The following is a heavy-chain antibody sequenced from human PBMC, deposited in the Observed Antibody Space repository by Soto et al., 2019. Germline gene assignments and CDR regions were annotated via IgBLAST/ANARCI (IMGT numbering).Heavy chain of an antibody. CDR1: GLTFSSYW. V-gene: IGHV3-74*01. J-gene: IGHJ6*02. CDR2: INSDGSST. Sequence: EVQLVESGGGLVQPGGSLRLSCAASGLTFSSYWMHWVRQAPGKGLVWVSRINSDGSSTSYADSVKGRFTISRDNAKNTLYLQMNSLRAEDTAVYYCARDSPFNYYYYGMDVWGQGTTVTVSS. CDR3: ARDSPFNYYYYGMDV.